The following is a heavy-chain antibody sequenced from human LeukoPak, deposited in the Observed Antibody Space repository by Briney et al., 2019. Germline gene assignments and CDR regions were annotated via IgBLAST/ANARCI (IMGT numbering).Heavy chain of an antibody. Sequence: SETLSLTCTVSDGSISGSYYYWGWIRQPPGKALEWIGSIYHTGSTYYNPSLKSRVTISVDTSKKQFSLKRRAVTAADTAVYYCARLLSTIIVVAYPDFWDQGHVVTVSS. V-gene: IGHV4-39*01. D-gene: IGHD3-22*01. J-gene: IGHJ4*02. CDR3: ARLLSTIIVVAYPDF. CDR2: IYHTGST. CDR1: DGSISGSYYY.